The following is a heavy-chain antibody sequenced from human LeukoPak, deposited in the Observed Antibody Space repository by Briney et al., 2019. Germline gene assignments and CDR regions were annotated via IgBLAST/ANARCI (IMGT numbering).Heavy chain of an antibody. CDR3: ATRGNYSDYYYYYMDV. D-gene: IGHD1-7*01. Sequence: GESLKISCKASGYSFSTYWIGWVRQMPGKDLEWVGIIYPSDSDTTYSPSFQGQVTISADKSISTAYLQWSSLKASDTAIYYCATRGNYSDYYYYYMDVWGKGTTVTVSS. V-gene: IGHV5-51*01. J-gene: IGHJ6*03. CDR1: GYSFSTYW. CDR2: IYPSDSDT.